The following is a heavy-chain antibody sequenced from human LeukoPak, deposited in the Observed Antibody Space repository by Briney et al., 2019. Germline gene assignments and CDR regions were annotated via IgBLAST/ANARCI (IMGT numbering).Heavy chain of an antibody. D-gene: IGHD3-22*01. V-gene: IGHV1-18*01. Sequence: ASVKVSCKASGYTFTSHGISWVRQAPGQGLEWMGWISAYNGNTNYAQKLQGRVTMTTDTSTSTAYMELRSLRSDDTAVYYCARGNLGDSYYDSSGKTIDYWGQGTLVTVSS. CDR1: GYTFTSHG. J-gene: IGHJ4*02. CDR3: ARGNLGDSYYDSSGKTIDY. CDR2: ISAYNGNT.